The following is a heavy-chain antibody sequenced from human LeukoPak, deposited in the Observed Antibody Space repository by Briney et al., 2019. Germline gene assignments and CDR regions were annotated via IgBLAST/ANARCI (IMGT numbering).Heavy chain of an antibody. CDR1: GFTFDDHA. J-gene: IGHJ6*02. Sequence: GGSLRLSCAASGFTFDDHAMYWVRQASGEGPEWVAGITWNSDTIDYADSVKGRFTISRDNAKKPLYLQMNSLRAEDTALYHCVKDLSSCCDGGTCYPYGMDVWGPGTTVTVSS. D-gene: IGHD2-15*01. CDR3: VKDLSSCCDGGTCYPYGMDV. CDR2: ITWNSDTI. V-gene: IGHV3-9*01.